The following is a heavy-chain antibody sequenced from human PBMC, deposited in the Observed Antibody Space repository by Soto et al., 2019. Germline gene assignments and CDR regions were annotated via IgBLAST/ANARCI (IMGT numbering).Heavy chain of an antibody. CDR3: ARSYYDFWSGYLGYYGMDV. CDR1: GGSISSSSYY. D-gene: IGHD3-3*01. V-gene: IGHV4-39*01. Sequence: SETLSLTCTVSGGSISSSSYYWGWIRQPPGKGLEWIGSIYYSGSTYYNPSLKSRVTISVDTSKNQFSLKLSSVTAADTAVYYCARSYYDFWSGYLGYYGMDVWGQGTTVTVSS. J-gene: IGHJ6*02. CDR2: IYYSGST.